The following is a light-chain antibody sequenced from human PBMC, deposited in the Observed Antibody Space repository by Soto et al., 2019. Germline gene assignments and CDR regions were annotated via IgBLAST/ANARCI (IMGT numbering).Light chain of an antibody. CDR2: DAS. CDR1: QSVSGW. J-gene: IGKJ1*01. Sequence: DIQMTQPPSTLSASVGDTVTVTCRASQSVSGWLAWYQQKPGEAPKLLIYDASSLESGVPSRFSGSGSGTEFTLTISSLQPDDFATYYCQHYNSYSEAFGQRTKVDIK. V-gene: IGKV1-5*01. CDR3: QHYNSYSEA.